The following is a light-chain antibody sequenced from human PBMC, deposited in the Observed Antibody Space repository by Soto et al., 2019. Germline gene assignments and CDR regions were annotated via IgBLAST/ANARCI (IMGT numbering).Light chain of an antibody. CDR3: QVWDTSSAVV. CDR2: DDT. CDR1: NIGTKG. J-gene: IGLJ2*01. V-gene: IGLV3-21*02. Sequence: YELKQPPSVSVAPGQTASINGGGNNIGTKGVHWYQKKSGQAPVVVVYDDTDRPSGIPERFSGSNSGNTATLSISRVEAGDEADYYCQVWDTSSAVVFGGGTKVTVL.